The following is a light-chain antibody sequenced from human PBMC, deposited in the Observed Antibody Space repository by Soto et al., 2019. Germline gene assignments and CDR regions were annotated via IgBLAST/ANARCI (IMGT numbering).Light chain of an antibody. Sequence: AIQLTQSPSSLSASVGDRVTITCRASQGISSYLAWYQQKPGKAPKLLIYDASSLESGVPSRFSGSGSGTEFTLTISSLQPEDFATYYCQQYDSYSPYTFGQGTKLEIK. CDR2: DAS. J-gene: IGKJ2*01. CDR1: QGISSY. CDR3: QQYDSYSPYT. V-gene: IGKV1-13*02.